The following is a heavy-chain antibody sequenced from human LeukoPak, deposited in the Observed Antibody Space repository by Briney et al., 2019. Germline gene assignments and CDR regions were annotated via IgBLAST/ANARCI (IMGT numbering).Heavy chain of an antibody. Sequence: PSETLSLTCSVSGYSISSGYYWGWIRQPPGKGLEWIGSIYPSGSTYYNPSLKSRVTISVDTSKNQFSLKLSSVTAADTAVYYCARGVPYCGGDCYRDYWGQGTLVTVSS. J-gene: IGHJ4*02. V-gene: IGHV4-38-2*02. CDR3: ARGVPYCGGDCYRDY. CDR1: GYSISSGYY. CDR2: IYPSGST. D-gene: IGHD2-21*02.